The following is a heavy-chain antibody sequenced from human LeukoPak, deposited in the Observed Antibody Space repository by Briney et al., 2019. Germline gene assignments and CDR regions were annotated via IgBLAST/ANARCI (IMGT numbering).Heavy chain of an antibody. D-gene: IGHD5-24*01. CDR1: GVSISSYY. Sequence: SETLSLTCTVSGVSISSYYWSWIRQPAGKGLEWIGRIYTSGSTNHNPSLKSRVTMSADKSKNQFSLKLSSVTAADTAVYYCARAGLRDGYNFDYWGQGTLVTVSS. CDR3: ARAGLRDGYNFDY. V-gene: IGHV4-4*07. J-gene: IGHJ4*02. CDR2: IYTSGST.